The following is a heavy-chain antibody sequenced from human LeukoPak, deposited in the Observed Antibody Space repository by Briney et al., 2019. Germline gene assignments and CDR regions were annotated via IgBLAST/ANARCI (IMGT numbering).Heavy chain of an antibody. D-gene: IGHD6-19*01. CDR2: IYRSGSA. J-gene: IGHJ2*01. CDR3: ARTAVRWYFDF. Sequence: SETLSLTCAVSNYSISSNYYWGWIRPPPGKGLEWIGCIYRSGSAYYNPSLKSRVTISVDTSKNQFSLKLISVTAADTAVYYCARTAVRWYFDFWGRGSLVTVSS. CDR1: NYSISSNYY. V-gene: IGHV4-38-2*01.